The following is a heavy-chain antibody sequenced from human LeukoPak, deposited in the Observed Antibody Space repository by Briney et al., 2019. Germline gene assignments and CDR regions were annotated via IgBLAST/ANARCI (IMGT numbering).Heavy chain of an antibody. V-gene: IGHV4-38-2*01. CDR1: GYSISSGYY. CDR3: ARRWGYVSWGYDSSGYYYGN. J-gene: IGHJ4*02. Sequence: PSETLSLTCAVSGYSISSGYYWGWIRQPPGKGLEWMGSIYHSGSTYYNPSLKSRVTISVDTSKNQFSLKLSSVTAADTAVYYCARRWGYVSWGYDSSGYYYGNWGQGTLVTVSS. CDR2: IYHSGST. D-gene: IGHD3-22*01.